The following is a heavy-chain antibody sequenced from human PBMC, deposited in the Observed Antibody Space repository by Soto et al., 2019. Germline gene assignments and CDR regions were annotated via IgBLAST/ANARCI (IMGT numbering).Heavy chain of an antibody. J-gene: IGHJ6*02. Sequence: TSETLSLTCTVSGGSVSSGSYYWSWIRQPPGKGLEWIGYIYYSGSTNYNPSLKSRVTISVDTSKNQFSLKLSSVTAADTAVYYCARGPGYSSSWPPYYYYGMDVWGQGTTVTVS. V-gene: IGHV4-61*01. CDR1: GGSVSSGSYY. D-gene: IGHD6-13*01. CDR3: ARGPGYSSSWPPYYYYGMDV. CDR2: IYYSGST.